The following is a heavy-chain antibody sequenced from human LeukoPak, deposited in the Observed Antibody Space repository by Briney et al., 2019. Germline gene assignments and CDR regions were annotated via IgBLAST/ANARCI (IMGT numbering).Heavy chain of an antibody. J-gene: IGHJ4*02. CDR3: TRHNYSKHENY. Sequence: PGGSLRLSCAASGFTFSGSAMHGARQASVKGLEWVGCIRSKANSYATAYAASVKGRFTISRDDSKKTAYLQMNSLKTEDTAVYYCTRHNYSKHENYWGQGTLVTVSS. CDR2: IRSKANSYAT. CDR1: GFTFSGSA. D-gene: IGHD4-11*01. V-gene: IGHV3-73*01.